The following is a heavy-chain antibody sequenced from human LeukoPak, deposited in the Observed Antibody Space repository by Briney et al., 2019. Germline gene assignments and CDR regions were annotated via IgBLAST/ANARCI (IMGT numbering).Heavy chain of an antibody. CDR3: ARAVDTAMGGFDY. CDR2: IYSGGST. CDR1: GFTVSSNY. Sequence: GGSLRLSCAASGFTVSSNYMSWVRQAPGKGLEWVSVIYSGGSTYYADSVKGRFTISRDNSKNTLYLQMNSLRAEDTAVYYCARAVDTAMGGFDYWGQGALVTVSS. J-gene: IGHJ4*02. V-gene: IGHV3-66*01. D-gene: IGHD5-18*01.